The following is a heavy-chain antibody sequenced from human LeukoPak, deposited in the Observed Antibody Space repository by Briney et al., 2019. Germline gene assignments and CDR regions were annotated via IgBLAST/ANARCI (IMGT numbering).Heavy chain of an antibody. Sequence: GGSLRLSCAASGFTFSSYATSWVRQAPGKGLEWVSAISGSGGSTYYADSVKGRLTISRDNSKNTLYLQMNSLRAEDTAVYYCAKGTHYYDFWSGYYFDYWGQGTLVTVSS. CDR3: AKGTHYYDFWSGYYFDY. D-gene: IGHD3-3*01. V-gene: IGHV3-23*01. CDR2: ISGSGGST. CDR1: GFTFSSYA. J-gene: IGHJ4*02.